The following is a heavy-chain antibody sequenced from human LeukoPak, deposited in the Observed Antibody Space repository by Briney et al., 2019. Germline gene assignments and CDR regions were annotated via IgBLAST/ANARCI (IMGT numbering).Heavy chain of an antibody. CDR2: IYYSGST. Sequence: PSETLSLTCTVSGGSISSSSYYWGRIRQPPGKGLEWIGSIYYSGSTYYNPSLKSRVTISVDTSKNQFSLKLSSVTAADTAVYYCARRPNYYDSSGTNFDYWGQGTLVTVSS. CDR3: ARRPNYYDSSGTNFDY. J-gene: IGHJ4*02. CDR1: GGSISSSSYY. V-gene: IGHV4-39*01. D-gene: IGHD3-22*01.